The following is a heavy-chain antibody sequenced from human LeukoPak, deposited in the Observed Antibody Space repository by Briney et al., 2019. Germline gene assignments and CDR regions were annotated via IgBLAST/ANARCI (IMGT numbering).Heavy chain of an antibody. CDR3: ARDHGSRNWNYPLDYYYGMDV. D-gene: IGHD1-7*01. Sequence: ASVTVSCKASGYSFTSYGISWVRQAPGQGLEWMGWITAYSGDRNYAQKLQGRVTMTTDTSTSTAYMELRSLRSDDTAVYYCARDHGSRNWNYPLDYYYGMDVWGQGTTVTVSS. V-gene: IGHV1-18*01. J-gene: IGHJ6*02. CDR1: GYSFTSYG. CDR2: ITAYSGDR.